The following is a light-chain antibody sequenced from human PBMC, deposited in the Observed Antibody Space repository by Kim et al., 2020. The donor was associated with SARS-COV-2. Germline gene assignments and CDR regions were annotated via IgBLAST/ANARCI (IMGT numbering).Light chain of an antibody. CDR2: RDI. Sequence: SYELTQPLSVSVALGQTARITCGGNNIGSKNVHWYQKKPGQAPVLVIYRDINRPSGIPERFSGSNSGNTATLAISRAQVGDEADYYCQVWHSSTGVFGGGTQLTVL. CDR1: NIGSKN. V-gene: IGLV3-9*01. CDR3: QVWHSSTGV. J-gene: IGLJ2*01.